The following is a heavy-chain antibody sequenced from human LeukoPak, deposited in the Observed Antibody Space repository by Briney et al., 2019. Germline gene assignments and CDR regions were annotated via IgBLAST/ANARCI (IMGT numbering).Heavy chain of an antibody. CDR2: IRYDGSNK. J-gene: IGHJ4*02. V-gene: IGHV3-30*02. CDR1: GFTFSNYG. CDR3: ARGGYCSGGSCYEDFDY. D-gene: IGHD2-15*01. Sequence: GGSLRLSCAASGFTFSNYGMHWVRQAPGKGLEWLAFIRYDGSNKYYADSVKGRFTISRDNSKNTLYLQMNSLRAEDTAVYYCARGGYCSGGSCYEDFDYWGQGTLVTVSS.